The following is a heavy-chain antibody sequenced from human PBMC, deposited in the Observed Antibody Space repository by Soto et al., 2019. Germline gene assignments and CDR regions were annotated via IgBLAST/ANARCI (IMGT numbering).Heavy chain of an antibody. D-gene: IGHD3-9*01. CDR3: ARVLYDILTGYSFDY. V-gene: IGHV4-34*01. CDR2: INHSGST. Sequence: PSETLSLACAVYGGSFSGYYWSWIRQPPGKGLEWIGEINHSGSTNYNPSLKSRVTISVGTSKNQFSLKLSSVTAADTAVYYCARVLYDILTGYSFDYWGQGTLVTVSS. J-gene: IGHJ4*02. CDR1: GGSFSGYY.